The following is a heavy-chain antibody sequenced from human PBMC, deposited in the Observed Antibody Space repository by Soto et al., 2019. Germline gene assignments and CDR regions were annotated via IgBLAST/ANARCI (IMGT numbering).Heavy chain of an antibody. CDR3: ASGGVAGSGTYYNDN. V-gene: IGHV3-74*01. J-gene: IGHJ4*02. CDR2: ISINGGST. D-gene: IGHD3-10*01. Sequence: EVQLVESGGGLVQPGGSLRLSCAASGFTFSSYWMHWVRQAPGKGLVWVSRISINGGSTSYADSVKGRFTISRDNAKNTLYLQMNSLRAEDTAVYYCASGGVAGSGTYYNDNWGRGTRVTVSS. CDR1: GFTFSSYW.